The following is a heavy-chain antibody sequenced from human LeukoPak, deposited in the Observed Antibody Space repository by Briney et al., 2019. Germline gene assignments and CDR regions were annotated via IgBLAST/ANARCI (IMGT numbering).Heavy chain of an antibody. V-gene: IGHV4-31*03. J-gene: IGHJ4*02. CDR2: IYYSGST. CDR3: ARDGSSYGYFDY. Sequence: SETLSLTCTVSGGSINSGGYYWSWIRQHPGKGLEWIGYIYYSGSTYYNPSLKSRVTISVDTSKNQLSLKLSSVTAADTAVYYCARDGSSYGYFDYWGQGTLVTVSS. D-gene: IGHD5-18*01. CDR1: GGSINSGGYY.